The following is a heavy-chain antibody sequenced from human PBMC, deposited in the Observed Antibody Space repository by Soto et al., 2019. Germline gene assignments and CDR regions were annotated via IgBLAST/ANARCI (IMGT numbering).Heavy chain of an antibody. CDR3: ARATRPSHFDY. V-gene: IGHV4-34*01. CDR1: GGSFSGYY. CDR2: INHSGST. Sequence: QVQLQQWGAGLLKPSETLSLTCAVYGGSFSGYYWSWIRQPPGKGLEWIGEINHSGSTNYNPSLKSRVPISVDTSKNQFSLKLSSVTAADTAVYYCARATRPSHFDYWGQGTLVTVSS. J-gene: IGHJ4*02.